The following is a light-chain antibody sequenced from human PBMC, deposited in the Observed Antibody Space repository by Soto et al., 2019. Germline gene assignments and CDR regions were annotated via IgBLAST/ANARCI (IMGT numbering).Light chain of an antibody. CDR1: QGISNY. CDR3: QKYNSAPPP. CDR2: AAS. J-gene: IGKJ1*01. V-gene: IGKV1-27*01. Sequence: DIQMTQSPSSLSASVGDRVTITCRARQGISNYLAWYQQKPGKVPKLLIYAASTLQSGVPSRFSGSGSGTDFTLTISSLQPEHGATYLCQKYNSAPPPFGQGTNVEIK.